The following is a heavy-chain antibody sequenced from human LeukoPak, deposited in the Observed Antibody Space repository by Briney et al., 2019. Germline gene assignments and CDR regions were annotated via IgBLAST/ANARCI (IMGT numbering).Heavy chain of an antibody. J-gene: IGHJ4*02. V-gene: IGHV1-18*01. Sequence: ASVKVSCKASGYTFTSYGISWVRQAPGQGLEWMGWISAYNGNTNYAQKLQGRVTMTTDTSTSTAYMELRSLRSDDTAVYYCARGRDGYNYSPFYYFDYWGQGTLVTVSS. D-gene: IGHD5-24*01. CDR2: ISAYNGNT. CDR3: ARGRDGYNYSPFYYFDY. CDR1: GYTFTSYG.